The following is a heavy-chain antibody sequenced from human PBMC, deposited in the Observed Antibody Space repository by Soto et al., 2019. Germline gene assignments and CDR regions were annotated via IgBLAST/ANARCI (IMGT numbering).Heavy chain of an antibody. J-gene: IGHJ5*02. CDR1: GFTFSSYS. V-gene: IGHV3-21*01. D-gene: IGHD4-4*01. Sequence: EVQLVESGGGLVKPGGSLRLSCAASGFTFSSYSMNWVRQAPGKGLEWVSSISSSSSYIYYADSVKGRFTISRDNAKNSLYLQMNSLRAEDTAVYYCGRDLPSVTNNGFDPWGQGTLVTVSS. CDR2: ISSSSSYI. CDR3: GRDLPSVTNNGFDP.